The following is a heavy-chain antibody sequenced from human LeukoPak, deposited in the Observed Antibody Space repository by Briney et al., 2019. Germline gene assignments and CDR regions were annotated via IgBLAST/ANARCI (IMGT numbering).Heavy chain of an antibody. CDR2: TRNKANSYAT. CDR1: GFTFSDHY. J-gene: IGHJ4*02. D-gene: IGHD3-3*01. V-gene: IGHV3-72*01. CDR3: ARSYDFWSGYLDY. Sequence: GGSLRLSCAASGFTFSDHYMDWVRQAPGKGLEWVGRTRNKANSYATEYAASVKGRFTISRDDSKNSLYLQMNSLKTEDTAVHYCARSYDFWSGYLDYWGQGTLVTVSS.